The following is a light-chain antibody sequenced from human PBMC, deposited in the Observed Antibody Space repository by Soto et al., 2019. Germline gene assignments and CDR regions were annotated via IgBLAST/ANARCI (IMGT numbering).Light chain of an antibody. J-gene: IGKJ1*01. CDR2: GAS. CDR3: QQYGSSPWT. Sequence: EIVLTQSPGTLSLSPGERATLSCRASQSVSSNFLAWYQQKPGQAPRLLFYGASSRATGIPDRFSGSGSGTDFTLTINRLEPEDFAVYYCQQYGSSPWTFGQGTKVEIK. CDR1: QSVSSNF. V-gene: IGKV3-20*01.